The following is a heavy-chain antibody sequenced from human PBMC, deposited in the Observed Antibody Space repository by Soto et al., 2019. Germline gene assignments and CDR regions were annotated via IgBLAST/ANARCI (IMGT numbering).Heavy chain of an antibody. CDR2: MYPNSGTT. Sequence: QLQLVQSGAEVKKPGASVKVSCKASGNTFSNYDINWVRQATGQGLEWMGWMYPNSGTTGYAQKFQGRVTMTRNTSISTSYMELSSLTAEDTAVYYCYDLDSLGQGTLVTVSS. CDR3: YDLDS. V-gene: IGHV1-8*01. CDR1: GNTFSNYD. J-gene: IGHJ5*01. D-gene: IGHD5-12*01.